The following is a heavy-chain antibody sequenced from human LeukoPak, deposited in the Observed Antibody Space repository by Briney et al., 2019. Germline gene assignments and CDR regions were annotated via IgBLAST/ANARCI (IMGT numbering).Heavy chain of an antibody. V-gene: IGHV3-23*01. Sequence: GRSLRLSCAASGFTFSSYAMSWVRQAPGKGLEWVSAISGSGGSTYYADSVKGRFTISRDNSKNTLYLQMNSLRAEDTAVYYCAKETPDTAMVVEQSDYWGQGTLVTVSS. D-gene: IGHD5-18*01. CDR3: AKETPDTAMVVEQSDY. CDR2: ISGSGGST. CDR1: GFTFSSYA. J-gene: IGHJ4*02.